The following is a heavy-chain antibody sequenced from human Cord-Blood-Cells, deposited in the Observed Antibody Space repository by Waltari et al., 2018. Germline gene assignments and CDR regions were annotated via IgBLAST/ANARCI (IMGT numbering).Heavy chain of an antibody. Sequence: QVQLVQSGAEVKKPGASVKVSCKVSGYTLTELSMHWVRQAPGKGLEWMGSFEPEDGEKSYAPKFQGRVTMTEETSTDPAYMELSSLRSEDPAVYYCATSTYSRNWYGYCQHWGKGPLVTVSS. CDR3: ATSTYSRNWYGYCQH. V-gene: IGHV1-24*01. J-gene: IGHJ1*01. CDR2: FEPEDGEK. CDR1: GYTLTELS. D-gene: IGHD6-13*01.